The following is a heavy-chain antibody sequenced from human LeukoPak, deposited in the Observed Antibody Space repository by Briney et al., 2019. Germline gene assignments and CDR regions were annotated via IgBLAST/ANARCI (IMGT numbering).Heavy chain of an antibody. CDR2: INHSGST. Sequence: SETLSLTCAVYGGSFSGYYWSWIRQPPGKGLEWIGEINHSGSTNYNPSLKSRVTISVDTSKNQFSLKLSSVTAADTAVYYCARGSSSARYYYDSSGYWFDCWGQGTLVTVSS. CDR1: GGSFSGYY. J-gene: IGHJ4*02. D-gene: IGHD3-22*01. V-gene: IGHV4-34*01. CDR3: ARGSSSARYYYDSSGYWFDC.